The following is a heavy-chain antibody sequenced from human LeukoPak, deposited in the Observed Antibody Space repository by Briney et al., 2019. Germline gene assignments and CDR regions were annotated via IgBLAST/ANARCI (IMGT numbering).Heavy chain of an antibody. CDR1: GGSFSGYY. D-gene: IGHD3-16*01. J-gene: IGHJ5*02. V-gene: IGHV4-34*01. CDR2: INHSGST. Sequence: SETLSLTCAVYGGSFSGYYWSWIRQPPGKGLEWIGEINHSGSTNYNPSLKSRVTISVDTSKNQFSLKLSSVTAEDTAVYYCARSKGGRGFDPWGQGTLVTVSS. CDR3: ARSKGGRGFDP.